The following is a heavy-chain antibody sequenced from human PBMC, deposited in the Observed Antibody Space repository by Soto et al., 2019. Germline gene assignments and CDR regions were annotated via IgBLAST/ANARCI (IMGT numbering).Heavy chain of an antibody. CDR1: GFSLSTSGWG. CDR3: AHSHPYSSSWSYYYYYYGMDV. CDR2: IYWNDDK. Sequence: SVPTLVNPTQPLTLTCTFSGFSLSTSGWGVGWIRQPPGKALEWLALIYWNDDKRYSPSLKSRLTITKDTSKNQVVLTMNNMDPVDTATYYCAHSHPYSSSWSYYYYYYGMDVWGQGTTVTVSS. J-gene: IGHJ6*02. V-gene: IGHV2-5*01. D-gene: IGHD6-13*01.